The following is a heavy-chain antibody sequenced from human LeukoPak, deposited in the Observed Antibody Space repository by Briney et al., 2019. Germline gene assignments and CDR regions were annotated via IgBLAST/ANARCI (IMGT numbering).Heavy chain of an antibody. Sequence: GGSLRLSCTVPGFTFSDVWMHWVRRAPGKGLVWVSRIRGDGDDTNYADSVKGRFTVSRDNAQNTLYLQMNSLRAEDTAVYYCASDRVLGSGSLDNWGQGTLVTVSS. CDR3: ASDRVLGSGSLDN. CDR2: IRGDGDDT. D-gene: IGHD3-10*01. CDR1: GFTFSDVW. V-gene: IGHV3-74*01. J-gene: IGHJ4*02.